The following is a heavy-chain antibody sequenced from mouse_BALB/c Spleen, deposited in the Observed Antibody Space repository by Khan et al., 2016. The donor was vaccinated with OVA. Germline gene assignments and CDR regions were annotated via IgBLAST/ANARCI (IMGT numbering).Heavy chain of an antibody. CDR1: GFTFSSFG. Sequence: EVELVESGGGLVQPGGSRKLSCAASGFTFSSFGMHWVRQAPEKGLEWVAYISGDSNTIYYTDTVKGRFTTSRDNPKNTLFLQMTSLRSEDTAMYYCARSYFYGYYFDQWGQGTTLTVSS. CDR2: ISGDSNTI. CDR3: ARSYFYGYYFDQ. J-gene: IGHJ2*01. D-gene: IGHD1-1*01. V-gene: IGHV5-17*02.